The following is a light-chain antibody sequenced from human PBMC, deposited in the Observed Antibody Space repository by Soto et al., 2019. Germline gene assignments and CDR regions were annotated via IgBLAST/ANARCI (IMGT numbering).Light chain of an antibody. CDR3: QQYDNWPPWT. CDR2: GAS. CDR1: QSVSSN. Sequence: EIVMTQSPATLSVSPGERATLFCRASQSVSSNLAWYQQRPGQAPRLLIYGASTRATGIPARFSGSGSGTEFTLTISSLQSEDLAVYYCQQYDNWPPWTFGQGTKVEIK. V-gene: IGKV3-15*01. J-gene: IGKJ1*01.